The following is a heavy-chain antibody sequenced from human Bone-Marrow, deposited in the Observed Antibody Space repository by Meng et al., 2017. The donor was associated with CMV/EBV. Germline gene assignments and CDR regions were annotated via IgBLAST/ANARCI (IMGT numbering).Heavy chain of an antibody. J-gene: IGHJ3*02. CDR3: ARDGRRGYCSSTSCRDAVDI. D-gene: IGHD2-2*01. V-gene: IGHV3-21*01. CDR2: ISSSSSYI. Sequence: GGSLRLSCAASGFTVSSNYMSWVRQAPGKGLEWVSSISSSSSYIYYADSVKGRFTISRDNAKNSLYLQMNSLRAEDTAVYYCARDGRRGYCSSTSCRDAVDIWGQGTMVTVSS. CDR1: GFTVSSNY.